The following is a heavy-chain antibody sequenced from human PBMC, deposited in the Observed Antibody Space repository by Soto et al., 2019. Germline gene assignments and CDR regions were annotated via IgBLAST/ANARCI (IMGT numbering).Heavy chain of an antibody. J-gene: IGHJ6*02. CDR3: ARSHYYDGSGYRPYYYYGMDV. Sequence: PGGSLRLSCAASGFTFSTYSMNWVRQAPGKGLEWVSYISTTSSNMYYADSVKGRFTSSRDNAKNSLYLQMNSLRDEDTAVYYCARSHYYDGSGYRPYYYYGMDVWGQGTTVTVSS. D-gene: IGHD3-22*01. V-gene: IGHV3-48*02. CDR1: GFTFSTYS. CDR2: ISTTSSNM.